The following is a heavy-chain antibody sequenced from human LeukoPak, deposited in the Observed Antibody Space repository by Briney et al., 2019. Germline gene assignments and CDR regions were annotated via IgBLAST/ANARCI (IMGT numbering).Heavy chain of an antibody. CDR2: ISYDGNNK. D-gene: IGHD6-19*01. Sequence: PGRSLRLSCAASGFTFSSYAMHWVRQAPGKGLDWVAVISYDGNNKYYADSVKGRFIISRDNSKNTLYLQMNSLRAEDTAVYYCARPTPSFSSGWYNPYFDYWGQGTLVTVSS. CDR1: GFTFSSYA. V-gene: IGHV3-30*04. CDR3: ARPTPSFSSGWYNPYFDY. J-gene: IGHJ4*02.